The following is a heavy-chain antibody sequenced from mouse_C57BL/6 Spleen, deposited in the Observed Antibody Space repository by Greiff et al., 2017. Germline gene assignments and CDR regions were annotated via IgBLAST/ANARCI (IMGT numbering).Heavy chain of an antibody. CDR3: TGSYYYGSSFFFDY. J-gene: IGHJ2*01. Sequence: EVLLVESGGGFVQPGGSMKLSCVASGFTFSNYWMNWVRQSPEKGLEWVAQIRLKSDNYATHYAESVKGRFTISRDDSKSSVYLQMNNLRAEDTGIYYCTGSYYYGSSFFFDYWGQGTTLTVSS. V-gene: IGHV6-3*01. CDR2: IRLKSDNYAT. CDR1: GFTFSNYW. D-gene: IGHD1-1*01.